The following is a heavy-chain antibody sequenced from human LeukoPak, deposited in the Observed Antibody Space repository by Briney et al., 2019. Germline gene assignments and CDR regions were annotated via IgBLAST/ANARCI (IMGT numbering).Heavy chain of an antibody. CDR2: IWYDGSNK. V-gene: IGHV3-33*01. CDR1: GFIFSSYG. Sequence: GRSLRLSCAASGFIFSSYGMHWVRQAPGKGLEWVAVIWYDGSNKQYADSVKGRFTISRDNSKNTLYLEMNSLRAEDTAVYYCARSYDSSGYYLRTVEYWGQGTLVTVSS. J-gene: IGHJ4*02. CDR3: ARSYDSSGYYLRTVEY. D-gene: IGHD3-22*01.